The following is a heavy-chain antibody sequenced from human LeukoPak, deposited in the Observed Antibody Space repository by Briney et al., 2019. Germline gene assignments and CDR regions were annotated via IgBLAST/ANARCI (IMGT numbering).Heavy chain of an antibody. D-gene: IGHD3-10*01. J-gene: IGHJ3*01. V-gene: IGHV4-34*01. CDR2: INHSGST. Sequence: SETLSLTCAVYGGSFSGYYWSWIRQPPGKGLEWIGEINHSGSTNYNPSLKSRVTISVDTSKNQFSLKLSSVTAADTAVYYCARTMVRGVGSWGQGTMVTVSS. CDR3: ARTMVRGVGS. CDR1: GGSFSGYY.